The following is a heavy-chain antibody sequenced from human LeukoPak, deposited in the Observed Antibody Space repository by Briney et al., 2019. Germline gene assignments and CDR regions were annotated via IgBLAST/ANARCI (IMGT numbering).Heavy chain of an antibody. CDR3: AKGTVTMAATGDY. CDR1: GFIFNNYD. V-gene: IGHV3-23*01. D-gene: IGHD2-15*01. CDR2: ISGSGGST. J-gene: IGHJ4*02. Sequence: GGSLRLSCVVSGFIFNNYDMSWVRQAPGKGLEWVSAISGSGGSTYYADSVKGRFTISRDNSKNTLYLQMNSLRVEDTAIYYCAKGTVTMAATGDYWGQGTLVTVSS.